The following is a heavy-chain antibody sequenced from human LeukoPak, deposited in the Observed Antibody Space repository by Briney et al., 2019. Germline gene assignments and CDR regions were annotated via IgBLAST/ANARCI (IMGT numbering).Heavy chain of an antibody. CDR1: GGSFSGYY. D-gene: IGHD2-21*02. CDR3: AREAYCGGDCLGAFDI. Sequence: SETLSLTCAVYGGSFSGYYWSWIRQPPGKGLEWIGEINHSGSTNYNPSLKSRVTISVDTSKNQFSLKLSSVTAADTAVYYCAREAYCGGDCLGAFDIWGQGTMVTVSS. CDR2: INHSGST. V-gene: IGHV4-34*01. J-gene: IGHJ3*02.